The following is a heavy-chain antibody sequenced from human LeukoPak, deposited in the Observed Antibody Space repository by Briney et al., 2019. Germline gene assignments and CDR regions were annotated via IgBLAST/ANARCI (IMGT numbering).Heavy chain of an antibody. CDR3: ASYYDSSGYYYNDY. CDR2: IIPIFGTA. Sequence: SVKVSCKASGYTFTSYGISWVRQAPGQGLEWMGGIIPIFGTANYAQKFQGRVTITADEPTSTAYMELSSLRSEDTAVYYCASYYDSSGYYYNDYWGQGTLVTVSS. V-gene: IGHV1-69*13. D-gene: IGHD3-22*01. CDR1: GYTFTSYG. J-gene: IGHJ4*02.